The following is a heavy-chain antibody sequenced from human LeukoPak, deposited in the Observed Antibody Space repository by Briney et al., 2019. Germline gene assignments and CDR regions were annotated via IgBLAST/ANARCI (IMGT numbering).Heavy chain of an antibody. CDR1: GFTFGDYA. CDR3: TREKRGSGSNFDY. J-gene: IGHJ4*02. Sequence: GGSLRLSCTASGFTFGDYAMSWVRQAPGKGLXXXXXIRRKAYGGTTEYAASVKGRFTISRDDSKSIAYLQMNSLKTEDTAVYYCTREKRGSGSNFDYWGQGTLVTVSS. D-gene: IGHD3-10*01. V-gene: IGHV3-49*04. CDR2: IRRKAYGGTT.